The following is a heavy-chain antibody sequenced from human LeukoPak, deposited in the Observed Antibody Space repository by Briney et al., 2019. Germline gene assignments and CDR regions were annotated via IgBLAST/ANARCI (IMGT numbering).Heavy chain of an antibody. V-gene: IGHV5-10-1*01. CDR2: IDPSDSYT. J-gene: IGHJ4*02. CDR3: ARLRWPRGGRSSFDY. Sequence: GESLKISCKGSGYSLTSYWISWVRQMPGKGLEWMGRIDPSDSYTNYSPSFQGHVTISADKSISTAYLQWSSLKASDTAMYYCARLRWPRGGRSSFDYWGQGALVTVSS. CDR1: GYSLTSYW. D-gene: IGHD3-10*01.